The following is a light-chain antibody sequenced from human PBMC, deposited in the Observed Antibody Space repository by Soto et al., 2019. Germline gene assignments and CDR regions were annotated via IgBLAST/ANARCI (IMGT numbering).Light chain of an antibody. J-gene: IGKJ1*01. V-gene: IGKV3-15*01. CDR1: QSVSSD. Sequence: EILLTQSPVIVSLSPGERATLSCSASQSVSSDLAWYQQKPGQAPRLLIYDASTRATGIPARFSGRGSGTEFTLTISSLQSEDFAVYYCQQYNNWPPWTFGQGTKVDIK. CDR2: DAS. CDR3: QQYNNWPPWT.